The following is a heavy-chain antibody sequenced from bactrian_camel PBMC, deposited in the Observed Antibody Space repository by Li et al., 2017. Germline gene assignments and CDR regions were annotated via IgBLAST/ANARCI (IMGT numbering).Heavy chain of an antibody. J-gene: IGHJ4*01. D-gene: IGHD1*01. Sequence: HVQLVESGGGSVQVGGSLTLSCSISGVHYGGEGNCMGWFRQAPGKEREGVASIDHEGVTTYADSVKGRFTISKDDAKNTLYLQMNSLQLEDTAQYYCAASTYCTGSFCFCTTQLFLDGYTLWGQGTQVTVS. V-gene: IGHV3S55*01. CDR2: IDHEGVT. CDR1: GVHYGGEGNC. CDR3: AASTYCTGSFCFCTTQLFLDGYTL.